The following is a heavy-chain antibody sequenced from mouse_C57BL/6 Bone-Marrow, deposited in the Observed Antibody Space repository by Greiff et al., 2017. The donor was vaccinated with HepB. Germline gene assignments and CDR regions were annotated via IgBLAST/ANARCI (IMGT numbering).Heavy chain of an antibody. V-gene: IGHV1-37*01. CDR2: INPYNGDT. CDR1: GYSFTGYF. CDR3: ARYRIYYGNYRYYAMDY. J-gene: IGHJ4*01. D-gene: IGHD2-1*01. Sequence: EVKVVESGPELVKPGASVKISCKASGYSFTGYFMNWVKQSHGKSLEWIGRINPYNGDTFYNQKFKGKATLTVDKSSSTAHMELLSLTSEDFAVYYCARYRIYYGNYRYYAMDYWGQGTSVTVSS.